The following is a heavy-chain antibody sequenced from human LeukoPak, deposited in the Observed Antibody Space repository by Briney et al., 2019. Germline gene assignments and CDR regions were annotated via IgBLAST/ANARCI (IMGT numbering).Heavy chain of an antibody. Sequence: SETLSLTCTVSGGSISSNNYYWGWIRQPPGKGLEWIGSIYYSGNTYYNPSLKSRVTISVDTSKNQFSLKLSSVTAADTAVYYCATMVRGATPHPDYWGQGTLVTVSS. CDR3: ATMVRGATPHPDY. J-gene: IGHJ4*02. V-gene: IGHV4-39*01. D-gene: IGHD3-10*01. CDR2: IYYSGNT. CDR1: GGSISSNNYY.